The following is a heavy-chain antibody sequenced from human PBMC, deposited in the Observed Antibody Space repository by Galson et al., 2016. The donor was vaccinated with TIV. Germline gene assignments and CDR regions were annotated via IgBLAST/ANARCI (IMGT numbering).Heavy chain of an antibody. J-gene: IGHJ4*02. CDR2: IDPSGGGT. CDR3: AVWANTYYFAL. CDR1: GYTFINYY. Sequence: CKASGYTFINYYMHWVRQAPGQGLGWVGVIDPSGGGTTYAQRFQGRVTMTRDTSTNTAYMELSSLTSDDTAVFYCAVWANTYYFALWGQGTLITVSS. D-gene: IGHD7-27*01. V-gene: IGHV1-46*01.